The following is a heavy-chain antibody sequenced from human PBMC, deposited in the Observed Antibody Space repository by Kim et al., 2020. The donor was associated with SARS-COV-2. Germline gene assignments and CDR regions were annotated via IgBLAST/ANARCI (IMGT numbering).Heavy chain of an antibody. CDR1: GFTFSSYA. D-gene: IGHD2-15*01. J-gene: IGHJ6*02. V-gene: IGHV3-23*01. CDR3: AKGKGLVVVAATMDV. Sequence: GGSLRLSCAASGFTFSSYAMSWVRQAPGKGLEWVSAISGSGGSTYYADSVKGRFTISRDNSKNTLYLQMNSLRAEDTAVYYCAKGKGLVVVAATMDVWGQGTTVTISS. CDR2: ISGSGGST.